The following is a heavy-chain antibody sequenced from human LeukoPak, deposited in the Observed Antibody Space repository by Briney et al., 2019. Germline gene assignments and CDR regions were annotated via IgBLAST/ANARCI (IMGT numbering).Heavy chain of an antibody. CDR3: ARGLFGYSSGWGPSGY. D-gene: IGHD6-19*01. J-gene: IGHJ4*02. Sequence: GGSLRLSCAASGFTFSSYWMSWVRQAPGKGLEWVSGINWNGGSTGYADSVKGRFTISRDNAKNSLYPQMNSLRAGDTALYYCARGLFGYSSGWGPSGYWGQGTLVTVSS. V-gene: IGHV3-20*04. CDR2: INWNGGST. CDR1: GFTFSSYW.